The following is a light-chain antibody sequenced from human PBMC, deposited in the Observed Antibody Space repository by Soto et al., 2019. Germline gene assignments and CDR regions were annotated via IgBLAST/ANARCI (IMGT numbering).Light chain of an antibody. CDR2: RND. CDR3: AAWDDSLNGVV. J-gene: IGLJ2*01. Sequence: QSVLTQPPSASGTPGQRVTISCSGSSSNIGSGSVNWYQQLPGTAPKVLIYRNDHRPSGVPDRFSGSKSGTSASLAISGLQSEDEADYYCAAWDDSLNGVVFGGGTKLTVL. V-gene: IGLV1-44*01. CDR1: SSNIGSGS.